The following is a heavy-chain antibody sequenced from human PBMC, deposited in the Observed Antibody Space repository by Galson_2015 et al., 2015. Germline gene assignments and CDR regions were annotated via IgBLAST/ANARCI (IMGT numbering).Heavy chain of an antibody. CDR3: AKGTLRFLEWLLEL. D-gene: IGHD3-3*01. CDR1: GFTFSSYG. CDR2: ISYDGSNK. Sequence: SLRLSCAASGFTFSSYGTHWVRQAPGKGLEWVAVISYDGSNKYYADSVKGRFTISRDNSKNTLYLQMNSLKAEDTAVYYCAKGTLRFLEWLLELWGQGTLVTVSS. J-gene: IGHJ4*02. V-gene: IGHV3-30*18.